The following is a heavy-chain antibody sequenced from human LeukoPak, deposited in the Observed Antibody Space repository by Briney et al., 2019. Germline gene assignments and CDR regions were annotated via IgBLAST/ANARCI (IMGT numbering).Heavy chain of an antibody. CDR1: GGSISSYY. CDR2: IYTSGST. J-gene: IGHJ6*02. D-gene: IGHD3-22*01. Sequence: SETLSLTCTVSGGSISSYYWSWIRQPAGKGLEWIGRIYTSGSTNYNPSLKSRVTMSVDTSKNQFSLKLSSVTAADTAVYYCARAAENYYDSSGYRYYYGMDVWGQGTTVTVSS. CDR3: ARAAENYYDSSGYRYYYGMDV. V-gene: IGHV4-4*07.